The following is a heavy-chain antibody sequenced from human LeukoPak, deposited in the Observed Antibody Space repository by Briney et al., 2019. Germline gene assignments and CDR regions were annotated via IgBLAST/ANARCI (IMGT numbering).Heavy chain of an antibody. CDR1: GYTFTGYY. CDR3: ARGRPYYDFWSGYPLDY. V-gene: IGHV1-2*02. CDR2: INPNSGGT. J-gene: IGHJ4*02. Sequence: ASVKVYCKASGYTFTGYYMHWVRQAPGQGLEWMGWINPNSGGTNYAQKFQGRVTMTRDTSISTAYMELSRLRSDDTAVYYCARGRPYYDFWSGYPLDYWGQGTLVTVSS. D-gene: IGHD3-3*01.